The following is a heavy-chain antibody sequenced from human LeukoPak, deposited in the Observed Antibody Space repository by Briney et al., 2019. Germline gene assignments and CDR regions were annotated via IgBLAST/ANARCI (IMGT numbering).Heavy chain of an antibody. CDR2: ISAYNGNT. D-gene: IGHD3-10*01. CDR1: GGTFSIYA. Sequence: ASVTVSFTASGGTFSIYAISWVRQAPGQGLEWMGWISAYNGNTNYAQKLQGRVTMTTDTSTSTAYMELRSLRSDDTAVYYCARGTGGGSGSYFDWGQGTLVTVSS. V-gene: IGHV1-18*01. J-gene: IGHJ4*02. CDR3: ARGTGGGSGSYFD.